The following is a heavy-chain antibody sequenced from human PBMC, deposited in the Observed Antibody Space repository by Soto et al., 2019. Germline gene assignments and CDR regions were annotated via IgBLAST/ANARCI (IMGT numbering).Heavy chain of an antibody. J-gene: IGHJ4*02. CDR3: VILLAVLRFLEWLLNFFDY. V-gene: IGHV4-30-4*01. CDR1: GGSISSGDYY. Sequence: PSETLSLTCTVSGGSISSGDYYWSWIRQPPGKGLEWIGYIYYSGSTYYNPSLKSRVTISVDTSKNQFSLKLSSVTAADTAVFYCVILLAVLRFLEWLLNFFDYWGQGTLVTVSS. CDR2: IYYSGST. D-gene: IGHD3-3*01.